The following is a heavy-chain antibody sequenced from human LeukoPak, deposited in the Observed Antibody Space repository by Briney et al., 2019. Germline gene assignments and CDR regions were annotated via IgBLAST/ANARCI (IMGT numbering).Heavy chain of an antibody. V-gene: IGHV1-18*01. D-gene: IGHD3-22*01. CDR2: ISAYNGNT. CDR3: AKDRDMNYYDSSGYPY. Sequence: ASVKVSCKASGYTFTSYGISWVRQAPGQGLEWMGWISAYNGNTNYAQKLQGRVTMTTDTSTSTAYMELRSLRSDDTAVYYCAKDRDMNYYDSSGYPYWGQGTLVTVSS. CDR1: GYTFTSYG. J-gene: IGHJ4*02.